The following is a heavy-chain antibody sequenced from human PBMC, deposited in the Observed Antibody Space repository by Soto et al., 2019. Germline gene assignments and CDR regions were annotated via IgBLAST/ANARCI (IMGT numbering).Heavy chain of an antibody. Sequence: NWVRQAPGKGLEWVANIKQDGSEKYYVDSVKGRFTISRDNAKNSLYLQMNSLRAEDTAVYYCARWGDSSSWFINYYYYGMDVWGQGTTVTVSS. CDR3: ARWGDSSSWFINYYYYGMDV. CDR2: IKQDGSEK. J-gene: IGHJ6*02. D-gene: IGHD6-13*01. V-gene: IGHV3-7*01.